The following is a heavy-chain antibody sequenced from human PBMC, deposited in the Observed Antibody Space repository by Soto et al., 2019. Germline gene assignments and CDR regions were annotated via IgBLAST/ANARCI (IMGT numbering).Heavy chain of an antibody. J-gene: IGHJ4*02. Sequence: EVQLVETGGGLIQPGGSLRLSCAASGFTVSTNYMSWVRKAPGKGLEWVSLIYSGGSTYYADSVKGRFTISSDNSKNTLYLQMNSLRAEDTAVYYCARRSSGYPYYFDYWGQGTLVTVSS. CDR2: IYSGGST. D-gene: IGHD3-22*01. CDR3: ARRSSGYPYYFDY. CDR1: GFTVSTNY. V-gene: IGHV3-53*02.